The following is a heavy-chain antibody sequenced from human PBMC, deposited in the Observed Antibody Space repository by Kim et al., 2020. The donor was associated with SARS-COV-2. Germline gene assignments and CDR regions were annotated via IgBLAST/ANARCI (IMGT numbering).Heavy chain of an antibody. CDR1: GGSISSGGYY. J-gene: IGHJ5*02. Sequence: SETPSLTCTVSGGSISSGGYYWSWIRQHPGKGLEWIGYIYYSGSTYYNPSLKSRVTISVDTPKNQFSLKLSSVTAADTAVYYCARGASITIFGVVILGGAFDPWGQGTLVTVSS. CDR3: ARGASITIFGVVILGGAFDP. D-gene: IGHD3-3*01. CDR2: IYYSGST. V-gene: IGHV4-31*03.